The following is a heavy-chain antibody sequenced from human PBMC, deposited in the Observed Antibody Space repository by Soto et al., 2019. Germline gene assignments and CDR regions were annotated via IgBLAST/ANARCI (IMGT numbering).Heavy chain of an antibody. J-gene: IGHJ4*02. CDR1: GFTFSSYG. D-gene: IGHD4-17*01. Sequence: QVQLVESGGGVVQPGRSLRLSCAASGFTFSSYGMHWVRQAPGKGLEWVAVISYDGSEKYYAVSVKGRFTISRDNSKNTLYLQMNSLRAEDTAVYYCAKGAVTTSLYYFDYWSQGTLVPVSS. CDR2: ISYDGSEK. V-gene: IGHV3-30*18. CDR3: AKGAVTTSLYYFDY.